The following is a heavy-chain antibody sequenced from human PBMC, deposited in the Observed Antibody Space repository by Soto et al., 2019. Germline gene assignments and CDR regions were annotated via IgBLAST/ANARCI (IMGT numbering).Heavy chain of an antibody. J-gene: IGHJ6*02. CDR1: GGSISSSNW. V-gene: IGHV4-4*02. CDR3: ARVSGSYYYGMDV. CDR2: IYHSGST. Sequence: QVQLQESGPGLVKPSGTLSLTCAVSGGSISSSNWWSWVRQPPGKGLEWIGEIYHSGSTNYNPSLKRRAPXSXDXXKTQFSLKLSSVTAAATAVYYCARVSGSYYYGMDVWGQGTTVTVSS. D-gene: IGHD1-26*01.